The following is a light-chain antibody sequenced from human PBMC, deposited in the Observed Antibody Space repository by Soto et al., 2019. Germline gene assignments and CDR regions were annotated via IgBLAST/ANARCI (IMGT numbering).Light chain of an antibody. Sequence: EIVLTQSPGTLSLSPGERATLSCRASQSVSSTYLAWYQHKLGQAPRLVIYGASSKASGIPDRFSGSGSGTDFTLTISRLETEDFAVYYCQQYGSSPRSFGQGTKVDI. J-gene: IGKJ1*01. CDR1: QSVSSTY. CDR2: GAS. V-gene: IGKV3-20*01. CDR3: QQYGSSPRS.